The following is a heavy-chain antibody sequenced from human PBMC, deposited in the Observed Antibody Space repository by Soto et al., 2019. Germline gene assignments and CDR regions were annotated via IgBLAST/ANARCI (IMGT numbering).Heavy chain of an antibody. Sequence: GGSLRLSCAASGFPFSTYAMSWVRQAPGKGLEWVSVIYSGGSTYYADSVKGRFTISRDNSKNTLYLQMNSLRAEDTAVYYCAKSPGMYYYDSSGYYHYDYWGQGTLVTVSS. CDR1: GFPFSTYA. D-gene: IGHD3-22*01. J-gene: IGHJ4*02. CDR2: IYSGGST. V-gene: IGHV3-23*03. CDR3: AKSPGMYYYDSSGYYHYDY.